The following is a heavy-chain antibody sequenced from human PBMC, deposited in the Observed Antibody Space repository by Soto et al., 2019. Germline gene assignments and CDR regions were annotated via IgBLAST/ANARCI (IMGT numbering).Heavy chain of an antibody. CDR1: GFTFSSYA. V-gene: IGHV3-30-3*01. CDR3: ARESHDILSGYYNRGYYYYGMDV. Sequence: GGSLRLSCAASGFTFSSYAMHWVRQAPGKGLEWVAVISYDGSNKYYADSVKGRFTISRDNSKNTLYLQMNSLRAEDTAVYYCARESHDILSGYYNRGYYYYGMDVWGQGTTVTVSS. CDR2: ISYDGSNK. J-gene: IGHJ6*02. D-gene: IGHD3-9*01.